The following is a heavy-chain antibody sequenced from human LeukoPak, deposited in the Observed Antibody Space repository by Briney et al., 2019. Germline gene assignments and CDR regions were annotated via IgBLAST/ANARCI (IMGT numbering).Heavy chain of an antibody. Sequence: ASVRVSCKASGYTFTSYGISWVRQAPGQGLEWMGWISAYNGNTNYAQKLQGRVTMTTDTSTSTAYMELRSLRSDDTAVYYCARGNYYDSSGYLDYWGQGTLVTVSS. J-gene: IGHJ4*02. V-gene: IGHV1-18*01. CDR2: ISAYNGNT. CDR1: GYTFTSYG. D-gene: IGHD3-22*01. CDR3: ARGNYYDSSGYLDY.